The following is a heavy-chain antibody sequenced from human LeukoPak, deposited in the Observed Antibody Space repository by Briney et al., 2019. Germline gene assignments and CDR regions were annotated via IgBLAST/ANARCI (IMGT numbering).Heavy chain of an antibody. Sequence: PSETLSLTCTVSGDSVTSGGYFWTWIRQHPGKGLDWIGYISNSGTTSYNPSLKSRVSISVDTSNNQFSLRLSSVTAADTAVYYCARDVVVTSSPDAFDIWGQGTMVTVSS. J-gene: IGHJ3*02. CDR2: ISNSGTT. CDR1: GDSVTSGGYF. CDR3: ARDVVVTSSPDAFDI. V-gene: IGHV4-31*03. D-gene: IGHD2-21*02.